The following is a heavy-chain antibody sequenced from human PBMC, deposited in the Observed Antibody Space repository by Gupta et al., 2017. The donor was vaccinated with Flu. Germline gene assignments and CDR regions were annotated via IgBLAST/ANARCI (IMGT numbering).Heavy chain of an antibody. CDR3: ARGRGSGTSSVYAHDD. CDR1: GYSFTPYY. V-gene: IGHV1-46*01. Sequence: QVHLLQSGSEVKKPGASVKISCKTSGYSFTPYYVHWVRQAPGHGLEWMGVINSDSGHITFEPAFRDRVTMTRDTSTSTVYMELSGLRPEDAAIFYCARGRGSGTSSVYAHDDGGQGTLVTVSS. D-gene: IGHD3-10*01. J-gene: IGHJ4*02. CDR2: INSDSGHI.